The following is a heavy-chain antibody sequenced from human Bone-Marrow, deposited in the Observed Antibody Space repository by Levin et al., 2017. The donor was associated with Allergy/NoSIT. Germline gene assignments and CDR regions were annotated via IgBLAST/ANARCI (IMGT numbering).Heavy chain of an antibody. CDR3: AHAIGGTGDPEKNFDY. Sequence: QSGPTLVKPTQTLTLTCTFSGFSLSTTEVGVGWIRQPPGKALEWLALIFWDDDKRYSPSLKRRLTISKDTSKNEVLLTMTNMGPVDTATYFCAHAIGGTGDPEKNFDYWGQGTLVTVSS. D-gene: IGHD1-1*01. J-gene: IGHJ4*02. CDR2: IFWDDDK. CDR1: GFSLSTTEVG. V-gene: IGHV2-5*02.